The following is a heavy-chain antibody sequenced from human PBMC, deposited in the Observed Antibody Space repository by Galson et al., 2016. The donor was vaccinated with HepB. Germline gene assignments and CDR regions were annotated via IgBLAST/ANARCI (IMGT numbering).Heavy chain of an antibody. Sequence: SETLSLTCTVSGGSISSSSYYWGWIRQPPGKGLEWIGSIYYSGSTYYNPSLKSRITISVDMSKNQFSLKLNSVTAADTAVYYCARGPPVAARTYYYGMDVWGQGTTVTVSS. V-gene: IGHV4-39*07. CDR1: GGSISSSSYY. CDR2: IYYSGST. J-gene: IGHJ6*02. D-gene: IGHD2-15*01. CDR3: ARGPPVAARTYYYGMDV.